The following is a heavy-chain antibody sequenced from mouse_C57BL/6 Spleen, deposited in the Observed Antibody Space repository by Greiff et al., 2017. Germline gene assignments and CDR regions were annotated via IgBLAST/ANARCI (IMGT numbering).Heavy chain of an antibody. D-gene: IGHD3-2*02. CDR2: IDPENGDT. CDR3: TTGSSGYLFAY. J-gene: IGHJ3*01. CDR1: GFNIKDDY. Sequence: EVKVVESGAELVRPGASVKLSCTASGFNIKDDYMHWVKQRPEQGLEWIGWIDPENGDTEYASKFQGKATITADTSSNTAYLQLSSLTSEDTAVYYCTTGSSGYLFAYWGQGTLVTVSA. V-gene: IGHV14-4*01.